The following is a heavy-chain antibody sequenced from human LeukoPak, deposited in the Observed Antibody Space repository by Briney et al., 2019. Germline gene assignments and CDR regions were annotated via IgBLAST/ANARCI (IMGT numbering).Heavy chain of an antibody. V-gene: IGHV3-21*01. D-gene: IGHD3-10*01. J-gene: IGHJ4*02. CDR1: GFTFSEYS. CDR3: ARQVSGYGSGSFYFDY. CDR2: ISTSSSHI. Sequence: GTSLRLSCAASGFTFSEYSMNWVRQAPGKGLEWVSFISTSSSHIYYGDSVKGRFTISRDNARNSVSLQMNSLRAEDTAVYYCARQVSGYGSGSFYFDYWGQGMLVTVSS.